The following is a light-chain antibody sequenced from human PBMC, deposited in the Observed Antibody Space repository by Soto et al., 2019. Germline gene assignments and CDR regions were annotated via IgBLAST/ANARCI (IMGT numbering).Light chain of an antibody. Sequence: VMLQQSQATVSLTPGERATLSWRASQSVINCVAWYQQKPGQPPRLLIYDASKRATGIPTRFSGSGSGTDFTLTISSLQPEDFAVYYCQQRSNWLAAFGQGTRLEIK. CDR2: DAS. CDR1: QSVINC. J-gene: IGKJ5*01. V-gene: IGKV3-11*01. CDR3: QQRSNWLAA.